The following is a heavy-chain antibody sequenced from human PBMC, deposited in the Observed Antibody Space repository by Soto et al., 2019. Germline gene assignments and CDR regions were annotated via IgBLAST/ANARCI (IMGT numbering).Heavy chain of an antibody. J-gene: IGHJ3*01. V-gene: IGHV4-59*02. Sequence: QVQLQESGPGVVKPSETLSLTCTVTGASVINDYWNWIRQPPGKGLEWIGFVYDSGSTSYNSSLKSRLPISVETSKNQFSLKLSSVTAADTAVYYCVRQVGATGSYSYAVWGQGTMVTVSS. CDR2: VYDSGST. D-gene: IGHD1-26*01. CDR3: VRQVGATGSYSYAV. CDR1: GASVINDY.